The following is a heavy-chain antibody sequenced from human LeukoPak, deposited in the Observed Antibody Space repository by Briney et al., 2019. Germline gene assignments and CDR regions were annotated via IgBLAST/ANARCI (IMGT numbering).Heavy chain of an antibody. CDR1: GGSISSGGYY. CDR3: ARTAYCSSTSCYSYPRYYYYGMDV. Sequence: SQTLSLTCTVSGGSISSGGYYWSWIRQHPGKGLEWIGYIYYSGSTYYNPSLKSRVTISVDTSKNQFSLKLSSVTAADTAVYYCARTAYCSSTSCYSYPRYYYYGMDVWGQGTTVTVSS. CDR2: IYYSGST. D-gene: IGHD2-2*01. J-gene: IGHJ6*02. V-gene: IGHV4-31*03.